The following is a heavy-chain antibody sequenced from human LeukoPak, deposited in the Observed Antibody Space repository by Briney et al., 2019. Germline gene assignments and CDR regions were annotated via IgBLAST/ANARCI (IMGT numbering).Heavy chain of an antibody. CDR1: GGSISSSNW. CDR2: IYHSGST. CDR3: ARDLGRVAVAGTVDY. Sequence: SETLSLTCAVSGGSISSSNWWSWGRPPPGKGLEWIGKIYHSGSTNYNPTLKGRVTISGDKSKNQFSLKLSSVTAADTAVYYCARDLGRVAVAGTVDYWGQGTLVTVSS. V-gene: IGHV4-4*02. D-gene: IGHD6-19*01. J-gene: IGHJ4*02.